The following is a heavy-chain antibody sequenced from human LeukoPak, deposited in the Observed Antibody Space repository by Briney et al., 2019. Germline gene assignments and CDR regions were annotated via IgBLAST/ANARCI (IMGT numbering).Heavy chain of an antibody. CDR3: AKDLGGGSGCYDL. J-gene: IGHJ2*01. CDR2: ISYDGSNK. Sequence: PGGSLRLSCAASGFSFSSSAMHWVRQAPGKGLEWVAIISYDGSNKYYAGSVQGRFTISRDNSKNTLYLQMNSLRAEDTAVYYCAKDLGGGSGCYDLWGRGTLVTVSS. CDR1: GFSFSSSA. V-gene: IGHV3-30*04. D-gene: IGHD6-19*01.